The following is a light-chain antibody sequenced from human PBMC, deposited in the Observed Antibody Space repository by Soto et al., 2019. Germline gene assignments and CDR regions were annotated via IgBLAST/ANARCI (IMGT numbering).Light chain of an antibody. V-gene: IGKV1-9*01. Sequence: DIQLTQSPSFLSASVGDRVTITCRASQGISSYLAWYQQKPGKAPELLIYAASTLKSGVPSRFSGSGSGTEFTLTISSLQPEDFATYYCQQTYTTPEITFGQGTRLEIK. CDR1: QGISSY. J-gene: IGKJ5*01. CDR3: QQTYTTPEIT. CDR2: AAS.